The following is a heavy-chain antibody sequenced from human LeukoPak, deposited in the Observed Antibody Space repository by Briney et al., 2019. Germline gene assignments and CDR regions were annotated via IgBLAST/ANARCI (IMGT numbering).Heavy chain of an antibody. CDR3: ARDRITIFGVGIDY. CDR1: GGSISSGGYY. D-gene: IGHD3-3*01. V-gene: IGHV4-30-2*01. Sequence: PSQTLSLTCTVSGGSISSGGYYWSWIRQPPGKGLEGIGYIYHSGSTYYNPSLKSRVTISVDRSTNQFSLKLSSVTAADTAVYYCARDRITIFGVGIDYWGQGTLVTVSS. J-gene: IGHJ4*02. CDR2: IYHSGST.